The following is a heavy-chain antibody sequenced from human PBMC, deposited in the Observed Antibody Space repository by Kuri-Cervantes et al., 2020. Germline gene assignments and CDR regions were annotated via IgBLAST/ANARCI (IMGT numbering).Heavy chain of an antibody. D-gene: IGHD3-22*01. CDR1: GFTFSSYW. CDR2: INSDGSST. J-gene: IGHJ4*02. CDR3: AKGLWRSSGYLGDYFDY. Sequence: GESLKISCAASGFTFSSYWMHWVRQAPGKGLVRVSRINSDGSSTSYADSVKGRFTISRDNSKNTLYLQMNSLRAEDTAVYYCAKGLWRSSGYLGDYFDYWGQGTLVTVSS. V-gene: IGHV3-74*01.